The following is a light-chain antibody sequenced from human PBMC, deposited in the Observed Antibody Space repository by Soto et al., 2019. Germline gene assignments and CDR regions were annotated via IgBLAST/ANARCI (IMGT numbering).Light chain of an antibody. V-gene: IGKV3-20*01. CDR3: QQYGSSPPLT. Sequence: EIVLTQSPDTLSLSPGERATLSCRAVQSVSSYLAWYQQKPGQAPRLLIYGVSNRAAGIPDRFSGSGSGTDFTLIISRLEPEDFAVYYCQQYGSSPPLTFGGGTKVDIK. CDR1: QSVSSY. CDR2: GVS. J-gene: IGKJ4*01.